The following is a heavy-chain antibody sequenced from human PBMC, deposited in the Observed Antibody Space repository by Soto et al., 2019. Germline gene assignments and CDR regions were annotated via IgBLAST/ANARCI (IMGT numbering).Heavy chain of an antibody. J-gene: IGHJ3*02. Sequence: QVQLQESGPGLVKPSETLSLTCTVSGGSISTYYWTWIRQPPGKGLEWIGYIYYTGNTYYNPSLKSRVTISVDTSKNPFSLKLSSVTAADTAVYYCARKPMNTHAFAIWGQGTMVTVSS. CDR3: ARKPMNTHAFAI. CDR2: IYYTGNT. CDR1: GGSISTYY. V-gene: IGHV4-59*01.